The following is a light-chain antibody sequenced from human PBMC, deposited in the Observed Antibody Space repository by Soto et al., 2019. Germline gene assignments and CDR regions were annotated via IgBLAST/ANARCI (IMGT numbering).Light chain of an antibody. Sequence: QPVLTQSPSASASLGASVTLTCTLSSGHKTYAIAWHQQQQEKGPRYLMMLNSDGTHNNGDGIPDRFSGSSSGAERYLTICSLQSEDEADYYCQTWDTGIGVFGGGTKVTVL. V-gene: IGLV4-69*02. CDR2: LNSDGTH. J-gene: IGLJ3*02. CDR3: QTWDTGIGV. CDR1: SGHKTYA.